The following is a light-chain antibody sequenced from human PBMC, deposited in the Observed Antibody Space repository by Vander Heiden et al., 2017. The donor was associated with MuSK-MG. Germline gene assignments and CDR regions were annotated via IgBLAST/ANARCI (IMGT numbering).Light chain of an antibody. V-gene: IGLV2-14*03. CDR2: DVS. Sequence: QSALTQPASVSGSPGQSFTISCTGTSSDVGGYNFVSWYQQHPDKAPKLMIYDVSIRPSGVSNRFSGSKSGNTASLAISGLQTEDEAEYYCSSFTSSSTVVFGGGTKLTVL. J-gene: IGLJ2*01. CDR1: SSDVGGYNF. CDR3: SSFTSSSTVV.